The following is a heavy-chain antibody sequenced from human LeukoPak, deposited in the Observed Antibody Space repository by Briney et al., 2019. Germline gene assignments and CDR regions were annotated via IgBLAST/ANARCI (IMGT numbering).Heavy chain of an antibody. Sequence: GGSLRLYCAASGFTFSSYGMHWVRQAPGKGLEWVAVISYDGSNKYYADSVKGRFTISRDNSKNTLYLQMNSLRAEDTAVYYCAKGDYDYVWGSYRITPSVVYYFDYWGQGTLVTVSS. V-gene: IGHV3-30*18. CDR3: AKGDYDYVWGSYRITPSVVYYFDY. D-gene: IGHD3-16*02. CDR1: GFTFSSYG. CDR2: ISYDGSNK. J-gene: IGHJ4*02.